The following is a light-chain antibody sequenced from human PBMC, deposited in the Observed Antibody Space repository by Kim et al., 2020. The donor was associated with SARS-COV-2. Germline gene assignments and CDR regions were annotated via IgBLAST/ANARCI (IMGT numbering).Light chain of an antibody. V-gene: IGKV1-5*03. Sequence: ASVGDRVTIPSRASQSIYSYLAWYQQKPGNVPKILIYKASTLESGVPSRFSGSESGTEFTLTISSLQPDDFATYYCQQFYTYPITFGQGTRLEIK. CDR1: QSIYSY. J-gene: IGKJ5*01. CDR3: QQFYTYPIT. CDR2: KAS.